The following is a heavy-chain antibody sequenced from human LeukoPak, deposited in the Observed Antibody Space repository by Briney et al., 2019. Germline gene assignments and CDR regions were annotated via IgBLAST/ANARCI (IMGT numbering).Heavy chain of an antibody. CDR3: ASGAAVGTSRFDF. V-gene: IGHV3-48*01. J-gene: IGHJ4*02. D-gene: IGHD6-13*01. CDR1: GFTFSSYS. CDR2: ISSSGSTK. Sequence: GGSLRLSCAVSGFTFSSYSMNWVRQAPGKGLEWVSYISSSGSTKYYADSVKGRFTISRDNAKNSLYLQMNSLRGEDTAVYYCASGAAVGTSRFDFWGQGTLVTVSS.